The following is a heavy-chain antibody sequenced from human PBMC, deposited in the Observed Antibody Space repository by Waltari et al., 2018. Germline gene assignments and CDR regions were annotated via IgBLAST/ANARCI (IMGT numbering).Heavy chain of an antibody. V-gene: IGHV4-39*02. D-gene: IGHD4-17*01. CDR3: ATTYGGLWYFDL. CDR2: IFYSGTT. J-gene: IGHJ2*01. CDR1: GGSITSSTYY. Sequence: QLQLQESGPGLVKLSETLSLTCTVSGGSITSSTYYWGWIRQPPGKGLEWIGNIFYSGTTYYNPSLKSRVIISVDTSKNHFSLKLSSVTAADTAMYYCATTYGGLWYFDLWGSGTLVTVSS.